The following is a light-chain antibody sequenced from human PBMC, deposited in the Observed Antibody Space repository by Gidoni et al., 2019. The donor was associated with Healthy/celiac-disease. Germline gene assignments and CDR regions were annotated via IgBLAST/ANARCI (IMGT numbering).Light chain of an antibody. CDR2: DDS. V-gene: IGLV3-21*03. Sequence: SYVLTQPPPVSVAPGKTARITCGGNNIGSKSVHWYQQKPGQAPVLVVYDDSDGPSGIPERFSGSNSGNTATLTISRVEAGDEADYYCQVWDSSSDHRVFGGGTKLTVL. CDR3: QVWDSSSDHRV. CDR1: NIGSKS. J-gene: IGLJ3*02.